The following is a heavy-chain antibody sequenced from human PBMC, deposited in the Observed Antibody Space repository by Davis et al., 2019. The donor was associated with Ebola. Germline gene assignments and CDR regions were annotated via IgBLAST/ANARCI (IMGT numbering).Heavy chain of an antibody. V-gene: IGHV3-23*01. CDR3: ARTGGLRFLEWLGPGDFQH. D-gene: IGHD3-3*01. CDR1: GFTFSSYA. Sequence: PGGSLRLSCAASGFTFSSYAMSWVRQAPGKGLEWVSAISGSGGSTYYADSVKGRFTISRDNSKNTLYLQMNSLRAEDTAVYYCARTGGLRFLEWLGPGDFQHWGQGTLVTVSS. CDR2: ISGSGGST. J-gene: IGHJ1*01.